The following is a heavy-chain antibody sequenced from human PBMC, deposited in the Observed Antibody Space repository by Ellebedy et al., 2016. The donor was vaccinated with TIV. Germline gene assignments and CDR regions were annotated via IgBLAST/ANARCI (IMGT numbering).Heavy chain of an antibody. Sequence: SVKVSXXASGGTFSSYAISWVRQAPGQGLEWMGGIIPIFGTANYAQKFQGRVTITADESTSTAYMELSSLRSEDTAVYYCARDRSTLHTTKYYDFWSGYYNSYYYYYMDVWGKGTTVTVSS. CDR2: IIPIFGTA. CDR1: GGTFSSYA. CDR3: ARDRSTLHTTKYYDFWSGYYNSYYYYYMDV. D-gene: IGHD3-3*01. J-gene: IGHJ6*03. V-gene: IGHV1-69*13.